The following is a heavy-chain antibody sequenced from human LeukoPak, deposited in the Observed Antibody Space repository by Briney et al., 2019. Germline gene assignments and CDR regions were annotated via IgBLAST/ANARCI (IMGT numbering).Heavy chain of an antibody. V-gene: IGHV4-59*01. CDR3: ARESYGFGPFDY. CDR1: GGPISTYY. J-gene: IGHJ4*02. CDR2: IYYSGST. D-gene: IGHD4-17*01. Sequence: PSETLSLTCTVSGGPISTYYWCWILQPPGKELEWIGCIYYSGSTNRNPSLESRVTISVATSQNQFSLRLSSVTAADTAVYYCARESYGFGPFDYWGQGTLVTVSS.